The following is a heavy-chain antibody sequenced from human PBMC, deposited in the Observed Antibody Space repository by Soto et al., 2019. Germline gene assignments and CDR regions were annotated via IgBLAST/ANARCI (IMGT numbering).Heavy chain of an antibody. CDR2: IYYSGST. CDR3: ARTVIGGFDY. Sequence: PSETLSLTCTVSGGSISSSSDYWSWIRQPPGKGLEWIAYIYYSGSTNYNPSLKSRVAISGDTSKNQFSLKLSSVIAADTAVYYCARTVIGGFDYWGQGTLVTVSS. CDR1: GGSISSSSDY. J-gene: IGHJ4*02. V-gene: IGHV4-61*01. D-gene: IGHD3-16*02.